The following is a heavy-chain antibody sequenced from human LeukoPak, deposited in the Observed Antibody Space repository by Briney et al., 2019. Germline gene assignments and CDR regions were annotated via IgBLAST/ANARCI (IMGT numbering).Heavy chain of an antibody. V-gene: IGHV3-30-3*01. Sequence: PGGSLRLSCAASGXTFSSYAMHWVRQAPGKGLEWVAVISYDGSNKYYADSVKGRFTISRDNSKNTLYLQMNSLRAEDTAVYYCARDIGLGHYGDYVERSLSYWGQGTLVTVSS. D-gene: IGHD4-17*01. CDR2: ISYDGSNK. J-gene: IGHJ4*02. CDR3: ARDIGLGHYGDYVERSLSY. CDR1: GXTFSSYA.